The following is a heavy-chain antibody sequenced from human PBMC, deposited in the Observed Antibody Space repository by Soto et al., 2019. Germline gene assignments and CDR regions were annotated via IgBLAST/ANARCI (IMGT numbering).Heavy chain of an antibody. CDR1: GGTFSSYA. CDR2: IIPILGTA. D-gene: IGHD4-17*01. CDR3: ATTYSLYDYGDPAGVSWFDY. V-gene: IGHV1-69*01. Sequence: QVQLVQSGAEVKKPGSSVKVSYKASGGTFSSYAISWVRQAPGQGLEWMGGIIPILGTANYAQKFQGRVTITADESTSTAYMELSRLRSEDTDVYYCATTYSLYDYGDPAGVSWFDYWGQGTLVTVSS. J-gene: IGHJ4*02.